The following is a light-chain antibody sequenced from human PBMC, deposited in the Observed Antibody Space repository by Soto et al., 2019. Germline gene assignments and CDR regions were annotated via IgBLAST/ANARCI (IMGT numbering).Light chain of an antibody. J-gene: IGLJ2*01. Sequence: QSVLTQPPSVSGAPGQRVTISCTGSSSNIGAGYDVHWYQHLPGTAPKLLIYGNNNRPSGVPDRFSGSKSGTSASLAITGLQAEDEADYYCQSYDRSLSGHVIFGGGTNVTVL. CDR1: SSNIGAGYD. CDR3: QSYDRSLSGHVI. CDR2: GNN. V-gene: IGLV1-40*01.